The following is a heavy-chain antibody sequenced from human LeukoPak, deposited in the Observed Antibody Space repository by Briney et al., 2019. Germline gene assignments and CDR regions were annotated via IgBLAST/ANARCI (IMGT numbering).Heavy chain of an antibody. CDR3: AKGGYYYDSSGYLDY. CDR2: ISGSGGST. CDR1: GFTFSSYA. Sequence: GGSLRLSCAASGFTFSSYAMSWVRQAPGNGLEWVSAISGSGGSTYYADSVKGRFTISRDNSKNTLYLQMNSLRAEDTAVYYCAKGGYYYDSSGYLDYWGQGTLVTVSS. J-gene: IGHJ4*02. V-gene: IGHV3-23*01. D-gene: IGHD3-22*01.